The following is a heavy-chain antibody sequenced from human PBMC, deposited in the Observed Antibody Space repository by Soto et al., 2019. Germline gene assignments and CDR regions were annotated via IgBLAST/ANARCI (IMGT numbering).Heavy chain of an antibody. CDR2: IVVGSGNT. CDR3: AAWKTMIVLDNWFDP. V-gene: IGHV1-58*01. J-gene: IGHJ5*02. D-gene: IGHD3-22*01. Sequence: SVKVSCKASGFTFTSSAVQWVRQARGQRLEWIGWIVVGSGNTNYAQKFQERVTITRDMSTSTAYMELSSLRSEDTAVSYCAAWKTMIVLDNWFDPWGHGTLVTSPQ. CDR1: GFTFTSSA.